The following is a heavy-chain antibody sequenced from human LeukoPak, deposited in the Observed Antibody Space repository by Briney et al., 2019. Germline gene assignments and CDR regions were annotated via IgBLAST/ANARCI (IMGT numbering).Heavy chain of an antibody. CDR3: AKNQLGYCSGGRCYDYYYFDL. D-gene: IGHD2-15*01. Sequence: GGSLRLSCAASGFTFSSYWMHWVRQAPGKGLEWVANIKQDGSEKYYVDSVKGRFTISRDNSKNTLYLQMNSLRAEDTAVYYCAKNQLGYCSGGRCYDYYYFDLWGRGTLVTVSS. V-gene: IGHV3-7*03. CDR1: GFTFSSYW. CDR2: IKQDGSEK. J-gene: IGHJ2*01.